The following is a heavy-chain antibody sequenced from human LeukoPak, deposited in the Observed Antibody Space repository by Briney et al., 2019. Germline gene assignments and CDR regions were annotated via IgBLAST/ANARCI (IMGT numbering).Heavy chain of an antibody. CDR1: GFTFNTYE. CDR2: ISGGGETR. V-gene: IGHV3-48*03. J-gene: IGHJ4*02. CDR3: ARDANGGNLPFDY. D-gene: IGHD4-23*01. Sequence: GGSLRLSCAASGFTFNTYEMNWVRQAQGKGLEWVSYISGGGETRYYADSVKGRFTISRDNGKNSLYLQMNSLRVEDTAVYYCARDANGGNLPFDYWGQGTPVTVSS.